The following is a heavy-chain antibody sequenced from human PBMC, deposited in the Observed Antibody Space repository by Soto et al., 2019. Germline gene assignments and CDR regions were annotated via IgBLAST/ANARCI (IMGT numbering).Heavy chain of an antibody. CDR2: IIPIFGTA. V-gene: IGHV1-69*06. CDR1: GGTFSSYA. Sequence: QVQLVQSGAEVKKPGSSVKVSCKASGGTFSSYAISWVRQAPGQGLEWMGGIIPIFGTANYAQKFQGRVTITAEKATSTAYMELSSLRSEDTAVYYCATLGATAMVKIDYWGHGPLVTVSS. J-gene: IGHJ4*01. D-gene: IGHD5-18*01. CDR3: ATLGATAMVKIDY.